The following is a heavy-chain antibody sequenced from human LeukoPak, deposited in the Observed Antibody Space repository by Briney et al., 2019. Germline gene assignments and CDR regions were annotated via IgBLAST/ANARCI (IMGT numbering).Heavy chain of an antibody. CDR1: GYTFTGYY. J-gene: IGHJ4*02. CDR3: ARDTETYYYDSSGPIDY. Sequence: ASVKVSCKASGYTFTGYYMHWVRQAPGQGLEWMGWINPNSGGTNYAQKFQGRVTMTRDTSISTAYMELSRLRSDDTAVYYCARDTETYYYDSSGPIDYWGQGTLVTVSS. V-gene: IGHV1-2*02. CDR2: INPNSGGT. D-gene: IGHD3-22*01.